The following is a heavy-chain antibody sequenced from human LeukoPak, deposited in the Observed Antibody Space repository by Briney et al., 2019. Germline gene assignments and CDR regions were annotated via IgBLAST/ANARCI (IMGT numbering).Heavy chain of an antibody. Sequence: SETLSLTCTVSGGSISRSSYYWGWIRQPPGKGLEWIGSIYYSGSTYYNPSLKSRVTISVDTSKNQFSLKLSSVTAADTAVYYCARGYYDSSGYYGFDYWGQGTLVTVSS. J-gene: IGHJ4*02. V-gene: IGHV4-39*01. CDR2: IYYSGST. CDR3: ARGYYDSSGYYGFDY. D-gene: IGHD3-22*01. CDR1: GGSISRSSYY.